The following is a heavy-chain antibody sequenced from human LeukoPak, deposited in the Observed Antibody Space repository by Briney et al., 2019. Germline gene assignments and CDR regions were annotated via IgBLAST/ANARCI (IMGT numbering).Heavy chain of an antibody. Sequence: GGSVTLYCASTGCPVNSNYMSWVRQALAEGLDWPSVIYSGRSTYYADSVKGRFTISRDNSKNTLYLQMNSLSAEDTAVYYCARVGVVPAAIPDGFDIWGQGTMVTVSS. CDR3: ARVGVVPAAIPDGFDI. J-gene: IGHJ3*02. CDR2: IYSGRST. V-gene: IGHV3-53*01. D-gene: IGHD2-2*01. CDR1: GCPVNSNY.